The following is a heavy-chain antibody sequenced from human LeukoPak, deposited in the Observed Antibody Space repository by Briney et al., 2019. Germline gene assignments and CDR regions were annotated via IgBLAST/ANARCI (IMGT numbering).Heavy chain of an antibody. J-gene: IGHJ3*02. Sequence: ASVKVSCTASGYTFTDYAMNWVRQAPGQGLEGLGWMSTNTGNPTYAQGFTGRFVFSSDTSVSTAYLQISSLKAEDTAMYYCARERRSSSPGEQQLVRAFDIWGQGTMVTVSS. CDR1: GYTFTDYA. CDR2: MSTNTGNP. V-gene: IGHV7-4-1*02. D-gene: IGHD6-13*01. CDR3: ARERRSSSPGEQQLVRAFDI.